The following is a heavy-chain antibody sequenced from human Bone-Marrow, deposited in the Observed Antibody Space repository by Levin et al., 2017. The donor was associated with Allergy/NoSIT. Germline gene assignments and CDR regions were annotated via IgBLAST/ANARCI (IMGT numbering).Heavy chain of an antibody. V-gene: IGHV1-2*02. J-gene: IGHJ4*02. CDR3: ARDHSSFGDGSWIDY. D-gene: IGHD6-13*01. Sequence: GESLKISCKTSGYTFTAYDMHWVRQAPGQGLEWMGWINLNSGGPDYAQRFEGRVTMTRDTSIRTVYMERTSLTSDDTAIYYCARDHSSFGDGSWIDYWGQGTQVNVSS. CDR2: INLNSGGP. CDR1: GYTFTAYD.